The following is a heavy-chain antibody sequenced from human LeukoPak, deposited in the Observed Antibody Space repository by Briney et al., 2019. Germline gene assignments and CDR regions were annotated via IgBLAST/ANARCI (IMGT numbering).Heavy chain of an antibody. CDR2: IYTSGST. V-gene: IGHV4-61*02. CDR3: ARGGYSYGGDTPFFDY. CDR1: GGSISSGGYY. D-gene: IGHD5-18*01. Sequence: SQTLSLTCTVSGGSISSGGYYWSWIRQHPGKGLEWIGRIYTSGSTNYNPSLKSRVTISVDTSKNQFSLKLSSVTAADTAVYYCARGGYSYGGDTPFFDYWGQGTLVTVSS. J-gene: IGHJ4*02.